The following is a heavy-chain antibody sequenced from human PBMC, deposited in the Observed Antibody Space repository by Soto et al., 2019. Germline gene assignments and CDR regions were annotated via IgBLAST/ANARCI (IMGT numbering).Heavy chain of an antibody. CDR3: ARVDYGWYAFDI. D-gene: IGHD4-17*01. CDR2: IYYSGST. J-gene: IGHJ3*02. Sequence: ASETLSLTCTVSGGSISSGDYYWSWIRQPPGKGLEWIGYIYYSGSTYYNPSLKSRVTISVDTSKNQFSLKLSSVTAADTAVYYCARVDYGWYAFDIWGQGTMVTVSS. V-gene: IGHV4-30-4*01. CDR1: GGSISSGDYY.